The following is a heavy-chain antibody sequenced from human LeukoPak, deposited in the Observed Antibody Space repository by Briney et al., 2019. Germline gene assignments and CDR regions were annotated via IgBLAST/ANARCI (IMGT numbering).Heavy chain of an antibody. Sequence: PGRSLRLSCAASGFTFSSYGMHWVRQAPGKGLEWVAVISYDGSNKYYADSVMGRFTISRDNSKNTLYLQMNSLRAEDTAVYYCAKESSSSWLDYWGQGTLVTVSS. CDR1: GFTFSSYG. CDR2: ISYDGSNK. V-gene: IGHV3-30*18. CDR3: AKESSSSWLDY. J-gene: IGHJ4*02. D-gene: IGHD6-13*01.